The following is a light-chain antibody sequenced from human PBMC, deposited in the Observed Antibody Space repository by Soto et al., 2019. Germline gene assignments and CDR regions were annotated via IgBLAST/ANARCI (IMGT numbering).Light chain of an antibody. CDR3: QQYNNYPYT. Sequence: DVQMTQSPSTLSASVGDRVTITCRASQSLSTWLAWYQQKPGKAPKLLIYKAATLESGVPSRFSGSGSGTEFTLTISGLQSDDFATYYCQQYNNYPYTFGQGTKLQIK. CDR1: QSLSTW. V-gene: IGKV1-5*03. J-gene: IGKJ2*01. CDR2: KAA.